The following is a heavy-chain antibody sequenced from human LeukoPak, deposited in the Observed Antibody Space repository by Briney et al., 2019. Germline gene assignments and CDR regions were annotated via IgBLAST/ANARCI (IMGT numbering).Heavy chain of an antibody. J-gene: IGHJ4*02. V-gene: IGHV3-53*01. D-gene: IGHD2-15*01. CDR1: GFTVSNNY. CDR2: IYSGGTT. CDR3: ARTDCSGSSCYKIYYFDY. Sequence: GGSLRLPCAASGFTVSNNYMSWVRQAPGKGLEWVSVIYSGGTTYYADSVKGRFTISRDNSKNTLYLQMNSLRAEDTAVYYCARTDCSGSSCYKIYYFDYWGQGTLVTVSS.